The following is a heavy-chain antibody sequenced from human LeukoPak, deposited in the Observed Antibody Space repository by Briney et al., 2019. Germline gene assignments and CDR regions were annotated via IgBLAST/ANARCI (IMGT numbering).Heavy chain of an antibody. CDR1: GATINY. CDR2: INSNIGGT. D-gene: IGHD2-15*01. J-gene: IGHJ3*01. CDR3: ASGLNTSGGFDL. V-gene: IGHV1-2*07. Sequence: GSVKVSCKTSGATINYIHWMRQAPGQGLEWMGWINSNIGGTSFAHIVQGRVSMTRDTSITTVYMELSSLKSDDTAVYYCASGLNTSGGFDLWGQGTMVTVSS.